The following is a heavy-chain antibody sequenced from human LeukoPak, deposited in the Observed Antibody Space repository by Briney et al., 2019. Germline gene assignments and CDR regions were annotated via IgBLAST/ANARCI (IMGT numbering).Heavy chain of an antibody. J-gene: IGHJ4*02. CDR2: IYTSGST. CDR1: GGSISSYH. CDR3: AGGDGVSLGLFDY. Sequence: SETLSLTCTVSGGSISSYHWSWIRQPAGKGLEWIGRIYTSGSTNYDPSLKSRVTMSIDTSKNQFSLKLSSVTAADTAVYYCAGGDGVSLGLFDYWGQGTLVTVSS. V-gene: IGHV4-4*07. D-gene: IGHD5-24*01.